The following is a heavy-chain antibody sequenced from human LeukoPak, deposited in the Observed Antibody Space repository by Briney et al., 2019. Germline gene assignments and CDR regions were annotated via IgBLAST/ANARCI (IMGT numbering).Heavy chain of an antibody. D-gene: IGHD2-2*01. V-gene: IGHV1-18*01. CDR3: ARDCSSTSCYSSGY. Sequence: AASVKVSCKASGYTFTSYDINWVRQATGQGLEWMGWISAYNGNTNYAQKLQGRVTMTTDTSTSTAYMELRSLRSDDTAVYYCARDCSSTSCYSSGYWGQGTLVTVSS. J-gene: IGHJ4*02. CDR2: ISAYNGNT. CDR1: GYTFTSYD.